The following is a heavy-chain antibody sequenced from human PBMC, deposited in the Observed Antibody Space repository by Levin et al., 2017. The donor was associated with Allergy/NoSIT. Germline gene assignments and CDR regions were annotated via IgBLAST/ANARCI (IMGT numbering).Heavy chain of an antibody. D-gene: IGHD3-22*01. J-gene: IGHJ6*02. Sequence: GESLKISCAASGFTFSSYWMSWVRQAPGKGLEWVANIKQDGSEKYYVDSVKGRFTISRDNAKNSLYLQMNSLRAEDTAVYYCARDINYYDSSGYSFYYYGMDVWGQGTTVTVSS. CDR3: ARDINYYDSSGYSFYYYGMDV. CDR2: IKQDGSEK. V-gene: IGHV3-7*04. CDR1: GFTFSSYW.